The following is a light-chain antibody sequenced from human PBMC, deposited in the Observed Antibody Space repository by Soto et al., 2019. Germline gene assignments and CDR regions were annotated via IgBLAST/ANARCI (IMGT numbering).Light chain of an antibody. J-gene: IGLJ2*01. V-gene: IGLV2-14*01. CDR1: SSDVGSSNF. CDR3: SSYTTNKTLL. Sequence: QSALTQPASVSLSPGQSITISCTGTSSDVGSSNFVSWYQQHPGKAPKLIFYEVSNRPPGLSDRFSGSKSGTTASLTISGLQAEDEADYFCSSYTTNKTLLFGGGTKVTVL. CDR2: EVS.